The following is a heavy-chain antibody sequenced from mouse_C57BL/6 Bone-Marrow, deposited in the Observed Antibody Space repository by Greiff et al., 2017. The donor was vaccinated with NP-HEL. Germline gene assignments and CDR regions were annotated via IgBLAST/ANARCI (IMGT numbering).Heavy chain of an antibody. CDR1: GFTFSSYA. CDR2: ISSCGDYI. Sequence: EVQLQESGEGLVKPGGSLKLSCAASGFTFSSYAMSWVRQTPEKRLAWVAYISSCGDYIYYADTVKGRFTISRDNARNTLYRQMSSLKSEDTAMYYCTREGELGPFDYWGQGTTLTVSA. CDR3: TREGELGPFDY. D-gene: IGHD4-1*01. J-gene: IGHJ2*01. V-gene: IGHV5-9-1*02.